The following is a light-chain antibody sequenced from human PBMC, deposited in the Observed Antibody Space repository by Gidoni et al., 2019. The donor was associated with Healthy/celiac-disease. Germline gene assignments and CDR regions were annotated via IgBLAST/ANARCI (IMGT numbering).Light chain of an antibody. CDR2: GAS. V-gene: IGKV3-20*01. CDR3: QQYGSSPWT. Sequence: ESVLTQSPGPLSLSPGERATLSCRASQSVSSSYLAWYQQKPGQPPRLLIYGASSRATGIPDRFSGSGSGTDFTLTISRLEPEDFAVYYCQQYGSSPWTFGQGTKVEIK. J-gene: IGKJ1*01. CDR1: QSVSSSY.